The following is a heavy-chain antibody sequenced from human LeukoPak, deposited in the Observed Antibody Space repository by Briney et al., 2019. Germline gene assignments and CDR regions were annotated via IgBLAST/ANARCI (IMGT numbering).Heavy chain of an antibody. CDR2: IYYSGST. CDR1: GGSISSYY. D-gene: IGHD4-23*01. CDR3: ARLDPAGNRGLD. J-gene: IGHJ4*02. V-gene: IGHV4-59*08. Sequence: PSETLSLTCTVSGGSISSYYWSWIRQPSGKGLEWIGYIYYSGSTNYNPSLKSRVTISVDTSKNQFSLKLSSVTAADTAVYYCARLDPAGNRGLDWGQGTLVTVSS.